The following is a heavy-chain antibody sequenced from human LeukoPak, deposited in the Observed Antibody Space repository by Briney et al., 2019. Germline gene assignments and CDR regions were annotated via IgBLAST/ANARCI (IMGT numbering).Heavy chain of an antibody. D-gene: IGHD3-10*01. CDR1: GYSISSGYY. J-gene: IGHJ5*02. V-gene: IGHV4-38-2*02. CDR2: IYHSGST. Sequence: PSETLSLTCAVSGYSISSGYYWGWIRQPPGKGLEWIGSIYHSGSTYYNPSLKSRVTISVDTSKNQFSLKLSSVTAADTAVYYCARDRNAFYGSGSYYWFDPWGQGTLVTVSS. CDR3: ARDRNAFYGSGSYYWFDP.